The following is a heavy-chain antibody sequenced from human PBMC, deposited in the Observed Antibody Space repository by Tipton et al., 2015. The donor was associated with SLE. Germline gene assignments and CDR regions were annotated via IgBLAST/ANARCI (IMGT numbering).Heavy chain of an antibody. D-gene: IGHD4-17*01. V-gene: IGHV1-18*01. CDR3: ARASVVTACSYGANG. Sequence: QSGAEVKKPGASVKVSCRASGFPLINYGISWGRQAPGQGLEWMGGINGYNGNTNFAQRFQDRVTMTTDTSANTAYMELRSLTSDVTAVYCCARASVVTACSYGANGWGKGSTV. CDR2: INGYNGNT. J-gene: IGHJ6*03. CDR1: GFPLINYG.